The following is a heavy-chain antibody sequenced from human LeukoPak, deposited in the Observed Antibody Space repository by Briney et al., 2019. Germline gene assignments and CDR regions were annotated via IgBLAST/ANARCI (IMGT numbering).Heavy chain of an antibody. CDR1: GYSFTSYY. CDR2: INPSGGST. D-gene: IGHD3-10*01. J-gene: IGHJ1*01. V-gene: IGHV1-46*01. CDR3: ARDYGAAAEYFQH. Sequence: ASVKVSCKASGYSFTSYYMHWVRQAPGQGLEWMGIINPSGGSTSYAQKFQGRVTMTRDTSTSTVYMELSSLRSEDTAVYYCARDYGAAAEYFQHWGQGTLVTVS.